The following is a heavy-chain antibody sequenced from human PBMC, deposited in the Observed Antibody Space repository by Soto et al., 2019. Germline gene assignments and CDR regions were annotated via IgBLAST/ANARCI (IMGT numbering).Heavy chain of an antibody. J-gene: IGHJ6*02. D-gene: IGHD1-26*01. CDR1: GGTISSINW. CDR2: IYHSGST. CDR3: ARVSGSYYYGMDV. Sequence: SEPLSLTSAVSGGTISSINWWRRVRQPPGKGLEWIGEIYHSGSTNYNPSLKSRVTISVDKSKNQFSLKLSSVTAADTAVYYCARVSGSYYYGMDVWGQGTTVTVSS. V-gene: IGHV4-4*02.